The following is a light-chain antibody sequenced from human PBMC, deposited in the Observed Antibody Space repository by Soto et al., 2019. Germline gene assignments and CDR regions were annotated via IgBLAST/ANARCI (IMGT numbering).Light chain of an antibody. Sequence: DIVMTQSPDSLAVSLGERATINCKSSQSVLYTSNNKNYLAWYQQKPGQPPKLLIYWASTRESGVPDRFNGSGSGTDFTLTISGLQAEDVAVYYCQQYYSTLLLTFGGGTKVEIK. J-gene: IGKJ4*01. CDR1: QSVLYTSNNKNY. CDR3: QQYYSTLLLT. V-gene: IGKV4-1*01. CDR2: WAS.